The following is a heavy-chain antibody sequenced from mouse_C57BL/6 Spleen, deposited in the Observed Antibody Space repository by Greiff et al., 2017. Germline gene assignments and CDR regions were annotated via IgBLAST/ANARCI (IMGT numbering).Heavy chain of an antibody. CDR2: INPNNGGT. J-gene: IGHJ3*01. D-gene: IGHD1-3*01. V-gene: IGHV1-18*01. CDR3: ARSGAPFPRTFFAY. Sequence: EVQLQQSGPELVKPGASVKIPCKASGYTFTDYNMDWVKQSHGKSLEWIGDINPNNGGTIYNQKFKGKATLTVDKSSSTAYMELRSLTSEDTAVYYCARSGAPFPRTFFAYWGQGTLVTVSA. CDR1: GYTFTDYN.